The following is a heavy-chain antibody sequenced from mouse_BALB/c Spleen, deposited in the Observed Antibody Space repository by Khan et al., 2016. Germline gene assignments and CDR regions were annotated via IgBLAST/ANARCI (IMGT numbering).Heavy chain of an antibody. J-gene: IGHJ2*01. CDR3: DSEPSYYYGSSYYFDY. CDR1: GFSLTSYG. V-gene: IGHV2-2*02. Sequence: QVQLKQSGPGLVQPSQSLSITCTVSGFSLTSYGVHWVRQSPGKGLEWLGVIWSGGSTDYNAAFISRLSISKDNSKSQVFFKMNSLQANDTAIYYCDSEPSYYYGSSYYFDYWGQGTTLTVSS. D-gene: IGHD1-1*01. CDR2: IWSGGST.